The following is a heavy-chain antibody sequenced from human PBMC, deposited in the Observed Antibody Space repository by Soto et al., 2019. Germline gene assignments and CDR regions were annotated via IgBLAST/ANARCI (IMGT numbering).Heavy chain of an antibody. CDR1: GGSISGYY. Sequence: PSETLSLTCTVSGGSISGYYWSWIRQPPGKGPEWIGYIYYTGSTHSSPSFESRVTISLDMSKNQFSLKLNSVTAADTAVYYCARHVTSIAAGTFDSWGQGTLVTVSS. CDR3: ARHVTSIAAGTFDS. V-gene: IGHV4-59*08. J-gene: IGHJ4*02. D-gene: IGHD6-13*01. CDR2: IYYTGST.